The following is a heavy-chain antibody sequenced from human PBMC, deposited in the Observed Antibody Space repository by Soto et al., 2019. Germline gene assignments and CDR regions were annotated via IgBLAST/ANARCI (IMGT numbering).Heavy chain of an antibody. V-gene: IGHV3-30*18. CDR1: GFTFSSYG. J-gene: IGHJ5*02. CDR2: ISYDGSNK. Sequence: QVPLVESGGGVVQPGRSPRLSCAASGFTFSSYGMHWVRQAPGKGLEWVAVISYDGSNKYYADSVKGRFTISRDNSKNTLYLQMNSLRAEDTAVYYCAKASSSGDQYWFDPWGQGTLVTVSS. D-gene: IGHD6-13*01. CDR3: AKASSSGDQYWFDP.